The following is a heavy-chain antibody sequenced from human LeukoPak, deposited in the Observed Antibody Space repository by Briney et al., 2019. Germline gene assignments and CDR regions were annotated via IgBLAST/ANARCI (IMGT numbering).Heavy chain of an antibody. CDR2: IYYSGST. V-gene: IGHV4-59*01. CDR1: GGSISSYY. D-gene: IGHD2-2*01. J-gene: IGHJ6*03. CDR3: ARVGARRYCSSTSCFGYYYYMDV. Sequence: PLETLSLTCTVSGGSISSYYWSWIRQPPGKGLEWIGYIYYSGSTNYNPSLKSRVTISVDTSKDQFSLKLSSVTAADTAVYYCARVGARRYCSSTSCFGYYYYMDVWGKGNTVTISS.